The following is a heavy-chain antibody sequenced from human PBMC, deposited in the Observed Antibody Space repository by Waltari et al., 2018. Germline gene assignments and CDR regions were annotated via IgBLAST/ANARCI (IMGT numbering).Heavy chain of an antibody. CDR3: ARTWGYSPPLGWFDP. V-gene: IGHV4-34*01. D-gene: IGHD1-26*01. Sequence: QVQLHQWGAGLLKPSETLSLTGAVSGWPFPDYSWSWLRQSPDQGLEWIGEISHSGSTNYNPSLKSRVTMSVDTIKKQFSLKLTSVTAADTAVYFCARTWGYSPPLGWFDPWGRGTRVTVSS. CDR1: GWPFPDYS. CDR2: ISHSGST. J-gene: IGHJ5*02.